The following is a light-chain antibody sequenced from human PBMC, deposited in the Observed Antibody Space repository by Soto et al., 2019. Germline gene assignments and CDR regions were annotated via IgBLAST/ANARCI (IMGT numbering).Light chain of an antibody. V-gene: IGKV1-5*03. CDR2: KTS. CDR3: QQYNSYPS. Sequence: DIQMTQSPSTLSASVGDRVTITCRASQSISSWLAWYQQKPGKAPKLLIYKTSSLESGVPSSFSGRGSGTAVTHYISSLQPDDLATYYCQQYNSYPSVGGGTKVVIK. J-gene: IGKJ4*01. CDR1: QSISSW.